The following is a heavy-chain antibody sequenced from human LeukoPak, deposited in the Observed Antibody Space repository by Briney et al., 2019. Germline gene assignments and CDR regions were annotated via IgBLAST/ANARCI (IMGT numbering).Heavy chain of an antibody. J-gene: IGHJ4*02. Sequence: SETLSLTCTVSGGSISSSSYSWSWIRQPPGKGLEWIGEINHSGSTNYNPSLKSRVTISVDTSKNQFSLKLSSVTAADTAVYYCARNGNKTERNFDYWGQGTLVTVSS. D-gene: IGHD1-1*01. CDR3: ARNGNKTERNFDY. V-gene: IGHV4-39*07. CDR1: GGSISSSSYS. CDR2: INHSGST.